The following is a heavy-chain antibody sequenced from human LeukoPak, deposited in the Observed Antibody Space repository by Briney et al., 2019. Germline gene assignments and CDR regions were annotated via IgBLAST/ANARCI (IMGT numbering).Heavy chain of an antibody. J-gene: IGHJ6*02. V-gene: IGHV3-13*01. CDR2: IDTAGDT. CDR1: GFTLSNYD. CDR3: ARGSCSSSSCYERLNGLDV. D-gene: IGHD2-2*01. Sequence: GGSLRLSCAASGFTLSNYDMHWVRQATGKGLEWVSSIDTAGDTYYPGSVKGRFTISRENAKKSFYLQMNSLRAGDTAVYYCARGSCSSSSCYERLNGLDVWGQGTTVTVSS.